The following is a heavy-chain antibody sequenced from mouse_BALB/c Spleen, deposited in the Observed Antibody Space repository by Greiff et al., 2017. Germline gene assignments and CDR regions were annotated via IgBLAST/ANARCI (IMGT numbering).Heavy chain of an antibody. CDR3: ARGGYYGSGYFDY. J-gene: IGHJ2*01. D-gene: IGHD1-1*01. Sequence: VQLVESGPGLVAPSQSLSITCTVSGFSLTSYGVHWVRQPPGKGLEWLGVIWAGGSTNYNSALMSRLSISKDNSKSQVFLKMNSLQTDDTAMYYCARGGYYGSGYFDYWGQGTTLTVSS. CDR2: IWAGGST. CDR1: GFSLTSYG. V-gene: IGHV2-9*02.